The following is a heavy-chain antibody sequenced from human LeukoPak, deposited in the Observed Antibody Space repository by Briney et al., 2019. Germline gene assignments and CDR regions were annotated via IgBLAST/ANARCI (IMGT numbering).Heavy chain of an antibody. CDR3: AKDSNYYDSSGYYY. CDR2: ISGSGGST. CDR1: GFTFSSYA. J-gene: IGHJ4*02. Sequence: GGSLRLSCAASGFTFSSYAMSWVRQAPGKGLESVSAISGSGGSTYYADSVKGRFTISRDNSKNTLYLQMNSLRAEDTAVYYCAKDSNYYDSSGYYYWGQGTLVTVSS. V-gene: IGHV3-23*01. D-gene: IGHD3-22*01.